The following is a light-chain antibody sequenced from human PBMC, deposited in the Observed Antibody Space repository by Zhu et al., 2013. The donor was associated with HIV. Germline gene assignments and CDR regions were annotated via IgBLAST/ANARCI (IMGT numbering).Light chain of an antibody. Sequence: EVVLTQSPVTLAGFPGDRVTLSCRASQNVNKNLAWYQHKRGQSPRLLFSGASTRATGVPPRFSGSGSATEFTLTISRLEPEDFAVYYCQQYGNSPPYSFGQGTKLEIK. CDR3: QQYGNSPPYS. V-gene: IGKV3-15*01. CDR2: GAS. J-gene: IGKJ2*03. CDR1: QNVNKN.